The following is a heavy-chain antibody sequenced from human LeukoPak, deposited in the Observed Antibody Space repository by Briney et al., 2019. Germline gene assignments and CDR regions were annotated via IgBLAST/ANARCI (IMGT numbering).Heavy chain of an antibody. CDR3: ARYCSSSSCYTGSYYYDIDV. J-gene: IGHJ6*02. D-gene: IGHD2-2*02. V-gene: IGHV3-21*01. CDR1: GFTFRSYS. Sequence: PGGSLRLSCAASGFTFRSYSMNWVRQAPGKGLEWVSSISTSSTYIYYADSVKGRFTISRDNAENSLYLQMNSLRAEDTAVYCCARYCSSSSCYTGSYYYDIDVWGQGTTVTVSS. CDR2: ISTSSTYI.